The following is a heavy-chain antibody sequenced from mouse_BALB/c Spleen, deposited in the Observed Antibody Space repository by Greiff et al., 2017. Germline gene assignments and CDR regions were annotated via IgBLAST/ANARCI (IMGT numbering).Heavy chain of an antibody. V-gene: IGHV2-2*02. CDR3: ARKGVGVYYYAMDY. J-gene: IGHJ4*01. CDR1: GFSLTSYG. Sequence: QVQLQQSGPGLVQPSQSLSITCTVSGFSLTSYGVHWVRQSPGKGLEWLGVIWSGGSTDYNAAFISRLSISKDNSKSQVFFKMNSLQANDTAIYYCARKGVGVYYYAMDYWGQGTSVTVSS. CDR2: IWSGGST.